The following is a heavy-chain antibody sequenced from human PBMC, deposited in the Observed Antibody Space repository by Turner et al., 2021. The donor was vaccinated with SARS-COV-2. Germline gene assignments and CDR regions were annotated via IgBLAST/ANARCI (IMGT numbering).Heavy chain of an antibody. Sequence: EVQLVESGVGLVQPGGSLRPSWAASGFTVSSNYMTWVRQAPGKGLEWVSGIYSGGSTYYADSVKGRFTIARDNAENTLYLQMNSLRAEDTAVYYCARMGASRQQLVHGYFDYWGQGTLVTVSS. D-gene: IGHD6-13*01. CDR1: GFTVSSNY. CDR3: ARMGASRQQLVHGYFDY. V-gene: IGHV3-66*01. CDR2: IYSGGST. J-gene: IGHJ4*02.